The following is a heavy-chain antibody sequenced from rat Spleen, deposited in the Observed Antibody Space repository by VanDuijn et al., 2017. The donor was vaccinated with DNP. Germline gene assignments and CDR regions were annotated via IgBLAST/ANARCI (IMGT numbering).Heavy chain of an antibody. J-gene: IGHJ2*01. CDR1: GFTFSNYG. Sequence: VQLVESGGGLVQPGRSLKLSCAASGFTFSNYGMAWVRQAPKKGLEWVATITASSGTTYYRDSVKGRFTISTDNAKNTLYLQVDSLRSEDTATYYCATHLHTYLGSYFDYWGQGVMVTVSS. D-gene: IGHD2-1*01. CDR3: ATHLHTYLGSYFDY. V-gene: IGHV5S13*01. CDR2: ITASSGTT.